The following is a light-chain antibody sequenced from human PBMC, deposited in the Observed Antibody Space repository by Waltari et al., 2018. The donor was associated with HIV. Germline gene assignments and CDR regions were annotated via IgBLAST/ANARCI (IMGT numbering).Light chain of an antibody. CDR2: RNN. CDR1: SSNIGSND. V-gene: IGLV1-47*01. CDR3: AAWDDSLSGWV. Sequence: QSVLTQPPSASGTPGQGVTIPCSGTSSNIGSNDGTWYQPLLGTAPKPLIYRNNQRPSGVPDRFSGSKSGTSASLAISGLRSEDEADYYCAAWDDSLSGWVFGGGTKLTVL. J-gene: IGLJ3*02.